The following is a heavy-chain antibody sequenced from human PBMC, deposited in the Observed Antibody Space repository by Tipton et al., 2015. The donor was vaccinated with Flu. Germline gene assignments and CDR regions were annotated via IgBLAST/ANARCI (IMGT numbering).Heavy chain of an antibody. D-gene: IGHD5-18*01. CDR3: ARGHTAMVGSLYYYGMDV. CDR1: GGSISSSRYY. Sequence: GSLRLSCTVSGGSISSSRYYWGWIRQPPGKGLEWIGEINHSGSTNYNPSLKSRVTISVDTSKNQFSLKLSSVTAADTAVYYCARGHTAMVGSLYYYGMDVWGQGP. CDR2: INHSGST. V-gene: IGHV4-39*07. J-gene: IGHJ6*02.